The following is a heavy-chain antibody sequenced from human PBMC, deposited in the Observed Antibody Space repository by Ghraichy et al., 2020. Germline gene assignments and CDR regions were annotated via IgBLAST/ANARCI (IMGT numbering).Heavy chain of an antibody. CDR1: GFSLSTRGVG. CDR3: AHGLSSSWYGFFDY. D-gene: IGHD6-13*01. CDR2: IYWNDDK. V-gene: IGHV2-5*01. J-gene: IGHJ4*02. Sequence: SGPTLVKPTQTLTLTCTFSGFSLSTRGVGVGWIRQPPGKALEWLALIYWNDDKRYSPSLKSRLTITKDTSKNQVVLTMTNMDPVDTATYYCAHGLSSSWYGFFDYWGQGTLVTVSS.